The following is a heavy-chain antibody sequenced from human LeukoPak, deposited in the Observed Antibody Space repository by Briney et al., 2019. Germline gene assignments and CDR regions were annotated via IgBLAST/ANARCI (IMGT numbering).Heavy chain of an antibody. V-gene: IGHV4-4*07. CDR1: GGSVSSYY. D-gene: IGHD2-21*02. J-gene: IGHJ4*02. CDR2: IYTSGST. Sequence: SETLSLTCTVSGGSVSSYYWSWIRQPAGKGLEWIGRIYTSGSTNYNPSLKSRVTMSVDTSKNQFSLKLSSVTAADTAVYYCARDSGPCGGDCYSVWGQGTLVTVSS. CDR3: ARDSGPCGGDCYSV.